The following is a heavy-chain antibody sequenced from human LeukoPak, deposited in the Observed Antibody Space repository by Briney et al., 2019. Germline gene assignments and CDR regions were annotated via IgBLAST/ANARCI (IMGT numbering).Heavy chain of an antibody. J-gene: IGHJ4*02. V-gene: IGHV4-39*01. D-gene: IGHD3-22*01. CDR2: IYYSGST. CDR3: ARRRHYYDSSGYTG. CDR1: GGSISSSSYY. Sequence: SETLSLTCTVSGGSISSSSYYWGWIRQPPGKGLEWIGSIYYSGSTYYNPSLKSRVTISVDTSKNQFSLKLSSVTAADTAVYYCARRRHYYDSSGYTGWGQGTLVTVSS.